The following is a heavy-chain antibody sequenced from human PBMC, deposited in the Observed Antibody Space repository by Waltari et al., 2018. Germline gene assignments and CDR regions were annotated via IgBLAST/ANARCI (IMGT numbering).Heavy chain of an antibody. CDR1: GYTFTSYD. D-gene: IGHD2-15*01. CDR2: MNPNSGNT. CDR3: ARDRGLVVVVAATSWFDP. J-gene: IGHJ5*02. V-gene: IGHV1-8*01. Sequence: QVQLVQSGAEVKKPGASVKVSCKASGYTFTSYDINWVRPATGQGLEWMGWMNPNSGNTGYAQKFQGRVTMTRNTSISTAYMELSSLRSEDTAVYYCARDRGLVVVVAATSWFDPWGQGTLVTVSS.